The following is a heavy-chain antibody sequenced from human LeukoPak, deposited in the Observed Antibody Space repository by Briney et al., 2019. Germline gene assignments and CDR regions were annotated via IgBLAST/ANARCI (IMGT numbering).Heavy chain of an antibody. D-gene: IGHD3-9*01. Sequence: GASVKVSCKASGYTFTGYYMHWVRQAPGQGLEWMGWINPNSGGTNYAQKFQGRVTMTGGTSISTAYMELSRLRSDDTAVYYCARAYYDILTGYYDGAFDIWGQGTMVTVSS. CDR2: INPNSGGT. J-gene: IGHJ3*02. V-gene: IGHV1-2*02. CDR3: ARAYYDILTGYYDGAFDI. CDR1: GYTFTGYY.